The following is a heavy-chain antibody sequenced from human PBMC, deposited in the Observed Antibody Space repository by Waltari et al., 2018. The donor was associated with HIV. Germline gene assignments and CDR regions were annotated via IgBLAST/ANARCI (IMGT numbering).Heavy chain of an antibody. J-gene: IGHJ4*01. Sequence: EVQLVESGGGLVKPGGSLRSSCAASVFTFCNAWMSLIRQGPGKGLEWVGRIRSEADGGTVEYAVPVKGRVTISRDDSKNMVFLQINSLESEDTAVYYCTTTTITSGITGYWGHGTLVTVSS. CDR1: VFTFCNAW. CDR2: IRSEADGGTV. D-gene: IGHD1-1*01. V-gene: IGHV3-15*01. CDR3: TTTTITSGITGY.